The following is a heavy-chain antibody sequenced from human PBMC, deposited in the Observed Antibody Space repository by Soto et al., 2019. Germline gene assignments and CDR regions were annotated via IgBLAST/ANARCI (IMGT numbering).Heavy chain of an antibody. D-gene: IGHD6-13*01. CDR1: GYTFTSYA. Sequence: QVQLVQSGAEVKKPGASVKVSCKASGYTFTSYAMHWVRQAPGQRLEWMGWINAGNGNTKYSQKFQGRVTITRDTSASTAYMELSSLRSEDTAVYYCARVGPGQLVTYNWFDPWGQGTLVTVSS. V-gene: IGHV1-3*01. CDR3: ARVGPGQLVTYNWFDP. J-gene: IGHJ5*02. CDR2: INAGNGNT.